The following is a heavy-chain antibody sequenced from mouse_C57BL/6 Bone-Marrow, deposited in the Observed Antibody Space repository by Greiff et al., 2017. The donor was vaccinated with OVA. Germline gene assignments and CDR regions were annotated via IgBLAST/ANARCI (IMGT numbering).Heavy chain of an antibody. V-gene: IGHV14-4*01. D-gene: IGHD1-1*01. J-gene: IGHJ2*01. CDR2: IDPENGDT. Sequence: VQLQQSGAELVRPGASVKLSCTASGFNIKDDYMHWVKQRPEQGLEWIGWIDPENGDTEYASKFQGKATITADTSSNTAYLQLSSLTSEDTAVYYCTASYYGRLDYWGQGTTLTVSS. CDR3: TASYYGRLDY. CDR1: GFNIKDDY.